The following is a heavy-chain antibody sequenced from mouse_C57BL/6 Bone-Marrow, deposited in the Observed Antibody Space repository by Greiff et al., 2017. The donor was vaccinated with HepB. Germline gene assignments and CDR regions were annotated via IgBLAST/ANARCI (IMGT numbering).Heavy chain of an antibody. CDR2: IDPSDSYT. V-gene: IGHV1-59*01. Sequence: QVHVKQPGAELVRPGTSVKLSCKASGYTFTSYWMHWVKQRPGQGLEWIGVIDPSDSYTNYNQKFKGKATLTVDTSSSTAYMQLSSLTSEDSAVYYCARRAVVAKGDYWGQGTTLTVSS. CDR1: GYTFTSYW. CDR3: ARRAVVAKGDY. D-gene: IGHD1-1*01. J-gene: IGHJ2*01.